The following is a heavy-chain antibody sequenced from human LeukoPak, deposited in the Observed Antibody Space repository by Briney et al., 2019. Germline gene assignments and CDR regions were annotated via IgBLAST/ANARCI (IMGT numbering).Heavy chain of an antibody. V-gene: IGHV1-2*02. CDR1: GYTFTVYY. J-gene: IGHJ4*02. D-gene: IGHD2-15*01. CDR3: ATILGYSSGGSCYHPDYFDY. Sequence: ASVKVSCKASGYTFTVYYMHWVRQAPGQGLEWMGWINPNCGGTNYAQKFQGRVTMTRDTSISTAYMELSRLRSDDTAVYYCATILGYSSGGSCYHPDYFDYWGQGTLVTVSS. CDR2: INPNCGGT.